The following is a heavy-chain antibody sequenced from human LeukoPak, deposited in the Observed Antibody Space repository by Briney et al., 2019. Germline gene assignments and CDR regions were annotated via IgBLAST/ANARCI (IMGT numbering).Heavy chain of an antibody. CDR2: ISSSSSYI. Sequence: GGSLRLSCAASGFTFSSYSMNWVRQAPGKGLEWVSSISSSSSYIYYADSVKGRFTISRDNAKNSLYLQMKSLRAEDTAEYYCARDSYGSGSYYTEFHYWSQGTLVTVSS. J-gene: IGHJ4*02. D-gene: IGHD3-10*01. CDR3: ARDSYGSGSYYTEFHY. CDR1: GFTFSSYS. V-gene: IGHV3-21*01.